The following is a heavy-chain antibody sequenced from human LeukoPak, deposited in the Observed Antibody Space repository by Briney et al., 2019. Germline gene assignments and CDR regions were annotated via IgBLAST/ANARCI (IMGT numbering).Heavy chain of an antibody. CDR2: INSDGSTT. D-gene: IGHD3-22*01. CDR3: ARGHHYYDSSAYYY. V-gene: IGHV3-74*01. Sequence: PGGSLRLSCAASGFTFISYWMHWVRQAPGKGLVWVSRINSDGSTTSYAASVKGRFTISRDTAKNTLYLQMNSLRAEDTAVYYCARGHHYYDSSAYYYWGQGTLVPVSS. J-gene: IGHJ4*02. CDR1: GFTFISYW.